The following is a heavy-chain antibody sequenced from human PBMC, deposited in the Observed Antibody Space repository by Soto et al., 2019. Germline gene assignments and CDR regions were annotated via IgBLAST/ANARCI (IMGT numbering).Heavy chain of an antibody. Sequence: QITLKESGPTLVKPTQTLTLTCTFSGFSLTTDRVGVGWIRQPPGEALEWLAVIYWDDSKTYRPSLESRLTITNDTSKNQVALTMTNMDSLDTARYYCAHAYVGRSLDWGQGTRVTVSS. CDR2: IYWDDSK. CDR3: AHAYVGRSLD. J-gene: IGHJ4*02. V-gene: IGHV2-5*02. CDR1: GFSLTTDRVG. D-gene: IGHD3-10*02.